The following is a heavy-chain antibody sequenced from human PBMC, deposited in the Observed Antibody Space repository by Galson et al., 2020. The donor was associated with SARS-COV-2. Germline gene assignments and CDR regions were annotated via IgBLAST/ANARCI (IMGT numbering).Heavy chain of an antibody. CDR3: ARGRGGSSWYGEENYYYYYVDV. V-gene: IGHV4-34*01. CDR1: GGSFSGYY. J-gene: IGHJ6*03. Sequence: SETLSLTCAVYGGSFSGYYWSWIRQPPGKGLEWIGEINHSGSTNYNPSPKSRVTISVDTSKNQFSLKLSSVIAADTAVYYCARGRGGSSWYGEENYYYYYVDVWGNGTTVTISS. CDR2: INHSGST. D-gene: IGHD6-13*01.